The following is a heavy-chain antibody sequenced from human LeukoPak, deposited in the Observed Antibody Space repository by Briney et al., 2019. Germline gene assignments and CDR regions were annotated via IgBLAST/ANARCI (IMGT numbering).Heavy chain of an antibody. D-gene: IGHD6-19*01. V-gene: IGHV4-59*08. CDR3: ARLGSSGILRVHWYFDL. Sequence: SETLSLTCTVSGGSISSYYWSWIRQPPGKGLEWIGYIYYSGSTNYNPSLKSRVTISVDTSKNQFSLKLSSVTAADTAVYYCARLGSSGILRVHWYFDLWGRGNLVTVSS. J-gene: IGHJ2*01. CDR2: IYYSGST. CDR1: GGSISSYY.